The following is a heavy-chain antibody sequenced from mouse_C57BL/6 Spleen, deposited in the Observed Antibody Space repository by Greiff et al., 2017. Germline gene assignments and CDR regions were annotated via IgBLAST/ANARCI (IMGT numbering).Heavy chain of an antibody. Sequence: QVQLQQPGTELVKPGASVKLSCKASGYTFTSYWMHWVKQRPGQGLEWIGNINPSNGGTNYNEKFKGKATLTADKSSSTAYMELRSLTSEDSAVYFCARRRDLLWGARDYWGQGTSVTVSS. D-gene: IGHD2-10*01. CDR1: GYTFTSYW. V-gene: IGHV1-53*01. CDR2: INPSNGGT. CDR3: ARRRDLLWGARDY. J-gene: IGHJ4*01.